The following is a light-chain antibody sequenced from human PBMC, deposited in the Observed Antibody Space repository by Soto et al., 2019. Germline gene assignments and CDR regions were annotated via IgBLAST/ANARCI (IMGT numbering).Light chain of an antibody. CDR2: WAS. J-gene: IGKJ4*01. CDR1: RSVLYSSNNKNY. Sequence: DIVMTQSPDSLAVSLGERATMSCKSSRSVLYSSNNKNYLAWYQQKPGQPPKLLIYWASTRESGVPDRLSGSESGTDFTLTISSLQTEDVAVYYCQQYYTTPLTFGGGTKVDIK. V-gene: IGKV4-1*01. CDR3: QQYYTTPLT.